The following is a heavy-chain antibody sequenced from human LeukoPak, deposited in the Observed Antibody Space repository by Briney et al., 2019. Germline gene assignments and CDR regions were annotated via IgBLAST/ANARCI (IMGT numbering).Heavy chain of an antibody. V-gene: IGHV4-39*07. Sequence: SETLSLTCTVSGGSISSSSYYWGWIRQPPGKGLEWIGSIYYSGSTYYNPSLKSRVTISVDTSKNQFSLKLSSVTAADTAVYYCARPWFGELHAFDIWGQGTMVTVSS. CDR1: GGSISSSSYY. CDR3: ARPWFGELHAFDI. CDR2: IYYSGST. J-gene: IGHJ3*02. D-gene: IGHD3-10*01.